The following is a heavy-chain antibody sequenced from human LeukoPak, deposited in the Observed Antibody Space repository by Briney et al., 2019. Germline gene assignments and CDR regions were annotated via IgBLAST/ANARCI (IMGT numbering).Heavy chain of an antibody. D-gene: IGHD3-22*01. CDR2: FDPEDGET. J-gene: IGHJ4*02. CDR1: GYTLTELS. Sequence: ASVKVSCKVSGYTLTELSMHWVRQAPGKGLEWTGGFDPEDGETIYAQKFQGRVTMTEDTSTDTAYMELSSLRSEDTAVYYCATGCYYDSSGYSCYFDYWGQGTLVTVSS. CDR3: ATGCYYDSSGYSCYFDY. V-gene: IGHV1-24*01.